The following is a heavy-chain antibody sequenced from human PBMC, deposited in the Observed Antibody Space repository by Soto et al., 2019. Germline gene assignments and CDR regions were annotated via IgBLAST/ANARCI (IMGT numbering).Heavy chain of an antibody. V-gene: IGHV1-69*01. Sequence: QVQLVQSGAEVKKPGSSVKVSCKASGGTFSSYAISWVRQSPGQGVEWMGGIIPIFGTANYAQKFQGRVTITADESTSTAYMELSSLRSEDTAVYYCASRNPAAGTPWFDPWGQGTLVTVSS. CDR3: ASRNPAAGTPWFDP. CDR1: GGTFSSYA. CDR2: IIPIFGTA. J-gene: IGHJ5*02. D-gene: IGHD6-13*01.